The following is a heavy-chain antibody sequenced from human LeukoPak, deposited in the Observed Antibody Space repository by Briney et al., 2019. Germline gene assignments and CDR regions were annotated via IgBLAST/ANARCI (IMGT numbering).Heavy chain of an antibody. CDR1: GGSYSGYY. J-gene: IGHJ6*02. D-gene: IGHD3-10*01. Sequence: SETLSLTCAVYGGSYSGYYWSWIRQPPGKGLEWIGEINHSGSTNYNPSPKSRVTISVDTSKNQFSLKLSSVTAADTAVYYCAGRPRVKYGSGGGSYYYGMDVWGQGTTVTVSS. V-gene: IGHV4-34*01. CDR3: AGRPRVKYGSGGGSYYYGMDV. CDR2: INHSGST.